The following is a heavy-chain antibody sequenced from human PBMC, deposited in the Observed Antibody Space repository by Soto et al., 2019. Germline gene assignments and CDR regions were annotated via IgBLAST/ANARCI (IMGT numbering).Heavy chain of an antibody. D-gene: IGHD3-22*01. CDR3: TRDRGRRYNDGRGYYYSAY. CDR2: FIPIFGTT. CDR1: GGTFSSYA. V-gene: IGHV1-69*13. J-gene: IGHJ4*02. Sequence: SVKVSCKASGGTFSSYAISWVRQAPGQGLEWMGGFIPIFGTTNYAQKFQGRVTITADESTSTAYMELSSLRSEDTAVYYCTRDRGRRYNDGRGYYYSAYWGQGTLVTVSS.